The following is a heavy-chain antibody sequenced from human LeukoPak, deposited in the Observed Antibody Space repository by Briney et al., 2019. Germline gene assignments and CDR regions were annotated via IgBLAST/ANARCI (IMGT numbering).Heavy chain of an antibody. D-gene: IGHD6-19*01. CDR2: IYPGDSDT. V-gene: IGHV5-51*01. CDR3: ASHESYSSGWYSDF. J-gene: IGHJ4*02. CDR1: GYSFTTYW. Sequence: GESLKISCKGSGYSFTTYWIGWVRQMPGKSLEWMGIIYPGDSDTKYSPSFQGQVTISADKSINTAYLQWSSLKASDTAMYYCASHESYSSGWYSDFWGQGTLVTVSS.